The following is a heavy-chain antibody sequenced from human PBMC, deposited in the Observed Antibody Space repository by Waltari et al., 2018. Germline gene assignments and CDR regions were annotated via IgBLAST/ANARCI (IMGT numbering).Heavy chain of an antibody. D-gene: IGHD4-17*01. CDR3: ARDDYGDYSGRFFQH. V-gene: IGHV4-30-4*08. Sequence: QVQLQESGPGLVKPSQTLSLSCTVSGDSITSGDYYWSWIRQPPGKGLEWIGNFYYTGSTYYNPSLESRVSISVDTSNKQFSLKLRSVTAADTAIYFWARDDYGDYSGRFFQHWGQGALVTVSS. CDR1: GDSITSGDYY. CDR2: FYYTGST. J-gene: IGHJ1*01.